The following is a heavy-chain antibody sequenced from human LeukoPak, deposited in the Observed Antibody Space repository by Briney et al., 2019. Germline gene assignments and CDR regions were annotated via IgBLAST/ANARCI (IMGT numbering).Heavy chain of an antibody. CDR1: GYTFTNFA. V-gene: IGHV1-2*06. Sequence: ASVKVSCKASGYTFTNFAINWVRQAPGQGLEWMGRINPNSGGTNYAQKFQGRVTMTRDASISTAYMELSRLRSDDTAVCYCARGYSYGFDYGGQGTLVTVSS. CDR3: ARGYSYGFDY. J-gene: IGHJ4*02. D-gene: IGHD5-18*01. CDR2: INPNSGGT.